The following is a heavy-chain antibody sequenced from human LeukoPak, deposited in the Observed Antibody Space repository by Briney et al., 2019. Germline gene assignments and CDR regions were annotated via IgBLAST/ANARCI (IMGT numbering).Heavy chain of an antibody. CDR2: ISSSGSTI. D-gene: IGHD6-13*01. Sequence: GGSLRLSCAASGFTFSDYYMSWIRQAPGKGLEWVSYISSSGSTIYYADSMKGRFTISRDNAKNSLYLQMNSLRAEDTAVYYCARGLRYSSSWPMYDYWGQGTLVTVSS. CDR1: GFTFSDYY. J-gene: IGHJ4*02. CDR3: ARGLRYSSSWPMYDY. V-gene: IGHV3-11*01.